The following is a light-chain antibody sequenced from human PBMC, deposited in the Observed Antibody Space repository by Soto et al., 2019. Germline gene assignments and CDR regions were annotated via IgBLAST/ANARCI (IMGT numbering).Light chain of an antibody. CDR3: SAYTTSIALYV. V-gene: IGLV2-14*03. Sequence: QSALTQPASVSGSPGRSITISCTETSSDVAEYKYVSWYQQHPGRAPKLIIYDVSNRPSGVSNRFSGSKYGSTASLTISGLQAEDEADYYCSAYTTSIALYVFGAGTKVTVL. CDR1: SSDVAEYKY. CDR2: DVS. J-gene: IGLJ1*01.